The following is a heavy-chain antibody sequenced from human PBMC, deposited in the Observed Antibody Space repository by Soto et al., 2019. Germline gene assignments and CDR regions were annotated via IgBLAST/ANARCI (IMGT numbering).Heavy chain of an antibody. CDR3: VRLLWFGELT. D-gene: IGHD3-10*01. J-gene: IGHJ4*02. Sequence: QITLKESGPTLVKPTQTLTLTCTISGFSLSTSGVGVGWIRQPPGKALDWLALIYWDGDKRYSPSLKSRLTSXQDTSKNQVVLTMTNMDPVDTATYYCVRLLWFGELTWGQGTLVTVSS. V-gene: IGHV2-5*02. CDR1: GFSLSTSGVG. CDR2: IYWDGDK.